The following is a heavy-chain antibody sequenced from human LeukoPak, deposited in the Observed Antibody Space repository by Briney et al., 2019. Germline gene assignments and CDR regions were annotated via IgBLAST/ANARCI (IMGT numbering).Heavy chain of an antibody. J-gene: IGHJ3*02. Sequence: PSETLSLTCTVSGGSISSGGYYWSWIRQHPGKGLEWIGYIYYSGSTYYNPSLKSRVTISVDTSKNQFSLKLSSVTAADTAVYYCARAVFHPTIVGATGAFDIWGQGTMVTVSS. V-gene: IGHV4-31*03. CDR2: IYYSGST. CDR3: ARAVFHPTIVGATGAFDI. D-gene: IGHD1-26*01. CDR1: GGSISSGGYY.